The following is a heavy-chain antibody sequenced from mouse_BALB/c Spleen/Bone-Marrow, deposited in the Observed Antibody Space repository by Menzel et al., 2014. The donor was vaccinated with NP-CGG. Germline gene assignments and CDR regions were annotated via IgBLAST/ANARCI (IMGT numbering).Heavy chain of an antibody. CDR2: INPSSGYT. Sequence: QVQLQQSAAELARPGASVKMSCKASGYTFSSYTMHWIKQRPGQGLEWIGYINPSSGYTDYNQRFKDKTTLTADKSSTTAYMQLSSLTSEDSAVYFCARLNYGNPFAYWGQGTLVTVSA. V-gene: IGHV1-4*02. J-gene: IGHJ3*01. CDR1: GYTFSSYT. D-gene: IGHD2-1*01. CDR3: ARLNYGNPFAY.